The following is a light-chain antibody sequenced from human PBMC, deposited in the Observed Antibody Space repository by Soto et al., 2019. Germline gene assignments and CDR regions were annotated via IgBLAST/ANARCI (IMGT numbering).Light chain of an antibody. CDR2: RVS. J-gene: IGKJ4*01. CDR1: QSINDN. Sequence: EMVMTQYPATLSLSPGDRDTLSCRASQSINDNLAWYQQKPGQAPRLFMFRVSSRATCIPDRFSGGGSGTDFTLNISRLEPEDFAVYYCQQFSSYPLTFGGGTKVDIK. V-gene: IGKV3-20*01. CDR3: QQFSSYPLT.